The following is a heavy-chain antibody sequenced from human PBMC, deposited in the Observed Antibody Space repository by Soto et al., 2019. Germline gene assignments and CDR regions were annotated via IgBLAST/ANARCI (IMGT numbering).Heavy chain of an antibody. CDR2: IYYSGST. CDR1: GGSINSYY. CDR3: ARSIDP. V-gene: IGHV4-59*12. J-gene: IGHJ5*02. Sequence: SETLSLTCTVAGGSINSYYWSWIRQPPGKGLEWIGYIYYSGSTNYNPSLKSRVTISVDTSKDQFSLKLSSVTAADTAVYYCARSIDPRGQGTLVTVSS.